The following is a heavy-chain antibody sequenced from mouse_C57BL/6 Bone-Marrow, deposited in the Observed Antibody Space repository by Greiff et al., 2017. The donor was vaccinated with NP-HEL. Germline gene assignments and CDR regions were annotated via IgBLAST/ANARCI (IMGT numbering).Heavy chain of an antibody. J-gene: IGHJ4*01. CDR3: ARRGRRYAMDY. CDR1: GFTFSDYY. Sequence: EVMLVESGGGLVQPGGSLKLSCAASGFTFSDYYMYWVRQTPEKRLEWVAYISNGGGSTSSPDTVKGRFTISRDNAKNTLYLQMSRLKSEDTAMYYCARRGRRYAMDYWGQGTSVTVSS. V-gene: IGHV5-12*01. CDR2: ISNGGGST. D-gene: IGHD2-12*01.